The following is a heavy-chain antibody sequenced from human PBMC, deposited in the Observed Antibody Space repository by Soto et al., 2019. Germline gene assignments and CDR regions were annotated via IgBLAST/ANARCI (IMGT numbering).Heavy chain of an antibody. Sequence: SETLSLTCAVYGGSFSGYYWSWIRQPPGKGLEWIGEINHSGSTNYNPSLKSRVTISVDTSKNQFSLKLSSVTAADTAVYYCARGLRGYFLRLGELSSLGYWGQGTLVTVSS. V-gene: IGHV4-34*01. CDR1: GGSFSGYY. J-gene: IGHJ4*02. CDR3: ARGLRGYFLRLGELSSLGY. CDR2: INHSGST. D-gene: IGHD3-16*02.